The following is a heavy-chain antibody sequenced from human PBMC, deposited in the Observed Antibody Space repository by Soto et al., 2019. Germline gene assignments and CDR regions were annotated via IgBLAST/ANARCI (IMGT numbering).Heavy chain of an antibody. Sequence: SGGSLRLSCVTSGFTFNNYGMHWVRQAPGKGLEWVALISIDGSNKYYGDSVKGRFTISRDNSKKTLYLQMNSLRGEDTAVYYCAKVGPYDSGSYMFRYNWFGPWGPGTLVTVSS. CDR2: ISIDGSNK. D-gene: IGHD3-10*01. J-gene: IGHJ5*02. CDR3: AKVGPYDSGSYMFRYNWFGP. CDR1: GFTFNNYG. V-gene: IGHV3-30*18.